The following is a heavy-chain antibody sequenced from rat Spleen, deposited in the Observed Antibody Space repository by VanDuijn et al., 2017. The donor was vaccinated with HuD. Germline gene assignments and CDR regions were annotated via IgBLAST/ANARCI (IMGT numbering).Heavy chain of an antibody. CDR2: IIYVGSRT. CDR1: GFSFRNYG. D-gene: IGHD1-12*03. V-gene: IGHV5-29*01. Sequence: EVQLVESGGGLVQPGRSLKLSCAASGFSFRNYGMAWVRQAPKKGLEWVATIIYVGSRTYFRDSVMGRFTISRDNAKSTLYLQMDSLRSEDTATHYCTRHAYYDGYYHWYFDFWGPGTMVTVSS. CDR3: TRHAYYDGYYHWYFDF. J-gene: IGHJ1*01.